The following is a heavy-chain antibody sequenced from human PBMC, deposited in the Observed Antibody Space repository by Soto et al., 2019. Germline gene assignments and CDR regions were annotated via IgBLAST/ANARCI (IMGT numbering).Heavy chain of an antibody. CDR2: MNPNSGNT. CDR1: GYTFTSYD. Sequence: QVQLVQSGAEVKKPGASVKVSCKASGYTFTSYDINWVRQATGQGLEWMGWMNPNSGNTGYAQKFQGRVTMTRNTSKSTAYMELSSLRSEDMAEYSCARERANRLDPWGQGTLVSVSS. CDR3: ARERANRLDP. J-gene: IGHJ5*02. V-gene: IGHV1-8*01.